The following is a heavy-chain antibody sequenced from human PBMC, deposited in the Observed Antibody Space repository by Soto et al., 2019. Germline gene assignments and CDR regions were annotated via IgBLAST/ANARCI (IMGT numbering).Heavy chain of an antibody. V-gene: IGHV2-26*01. Sequence: AGATLVNATAPPTLTCTVSALSLSNARLGVSWIRQPPGEALEWLAHIFCNDEESYGTSLKRRITNSKVTCKRQVVLTMTNRASVDTATYYGSRIVLLGRTVGKGWFDPWGQETRVSV. CDR1: ALSLSNARLG. CDR3: SRIVLLGRTVGKGWFDP. D-gene: IGHD2-2*01. CDR2: IFCNDEE. J-gene: IGHJ5*01.